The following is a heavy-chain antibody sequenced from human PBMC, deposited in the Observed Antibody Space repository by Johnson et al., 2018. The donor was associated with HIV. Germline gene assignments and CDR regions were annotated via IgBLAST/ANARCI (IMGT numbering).Heavy chain of an antibody. Sequence: EVQLVESGGGLVQPGGSLRLSCAASGFTVSSNYISWVRQAPGKGLEWVSVIYSGGSTYYADSVKGRFTISRDNSKNTLHLQMNGLGVDDTAVYYCARVGLGGVPWTAIWGQGTMVTVSS. D-gene: IGHD2-8*02. J-gene: IGHJ3*02. CDR1: GFTVSSNY. CDR2: IYSGGST. CDR3: ARVGLGGVPWTAI. V-gene: IGHV3-66*01.